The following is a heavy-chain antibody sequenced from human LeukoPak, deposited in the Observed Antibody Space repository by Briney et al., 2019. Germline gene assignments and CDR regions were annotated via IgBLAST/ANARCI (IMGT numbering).Heavy chain of an antibody. Sequence: PSETLSLTCAVSGYAISSNYYWGWIRQPPGEGLEWIGYIYYSGNTNYNPSLESRVTISVDTSKNQFSLKLSSVTAADTAVYYCARHYCSGDNCYYFDYWGQGALVTVSS. V-gene: IGHV4-61*01. D-gene: IGHD2-15*01. J-gene: IGHJ4*02. CDR3: ARHYCSGDNCYYFDY. CDR1: GYAISSNYY. CDR2: IYYSGNT.